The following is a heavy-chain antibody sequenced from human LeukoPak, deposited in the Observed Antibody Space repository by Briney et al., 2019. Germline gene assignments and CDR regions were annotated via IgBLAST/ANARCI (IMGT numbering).Heavy chain of an antibody. CDR1: GFTLSSYA. CDR3: ARGYYDSNAQLFDY. CDR2: TSSSDSGK. D-gene: IGHD3-22*01. Sequence: PGGSLRLSCVVSGFTLSSYAMSWVRQAPGKGLEWVAATSSSDSGKYHADSVRGRFTISRDNSKNTVYLQMNSLRAEDTAVYYCARGYYDSNAQLFDYWGQGTLVTVSS. J-gene: IGHJ4*02. V-gene: IGHV3-23*01.